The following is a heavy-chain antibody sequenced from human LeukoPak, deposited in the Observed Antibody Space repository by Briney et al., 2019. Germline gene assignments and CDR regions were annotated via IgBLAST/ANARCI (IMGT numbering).Heavy chain of an antibody. Sequence: PGGSLRLSCAASGFTFDDYAMHWVRQTPGKGLEWVAYTSGYSNNIYYADSVKGRFTISRDNSKKSLYLQMSSLRAEDTAVYYCARGRLRGFTGYDRGDFDLWGQGTLVTVSS. CDR3: ARGRLRGFTGYDRGDFDL. D-gene: IGHD5-12*01. CDR2: TSGYSNNI. J-gene: IGHJ4*02. V-gene: IGHV3-21*01. CDR1: GFTFDDYA.